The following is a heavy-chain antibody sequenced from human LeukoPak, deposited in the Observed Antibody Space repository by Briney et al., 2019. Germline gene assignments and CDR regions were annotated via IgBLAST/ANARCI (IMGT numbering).Heavy chain of an antibody. CDR3: ATTSYSPDKHYYYYMDV. CDR2: IFPNNGNT. D-gene: IGHD1-1*01. J-gene: IGHJ6*03. CDR1: GYTFTFYY. Sequence: ASVKVSCKASGYTFTFYYIHWVRQAPGQGLEWMGWIFPNNGNTKYAQKFQGRVTMTEDTSTDTAYMELSSLRSEDTAVYYCATTSYSPDKHYYYYMDVWGKGTTVTVSS. V-gene: IGHV1-2*02.